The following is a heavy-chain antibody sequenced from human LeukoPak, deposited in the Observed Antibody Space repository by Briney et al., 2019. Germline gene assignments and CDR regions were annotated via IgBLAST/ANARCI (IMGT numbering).Heavy chain of an antibody. D-gene: IGHD3-16*01. J-gene: IGHJ6*02. CDR1: GYIFTTYW. CDR3: ARVLSAFYGMDV. CDR2: IHPGDSDT. V-gene: IGHV5-51*01. Sequence: GESLKISCGGSGYIFTTYWIVWVRQMPGKGLEWMGIIHPGDSDTRYSPSFQGQVTISADKSISTAYLQWSSLKASDSAMYYCARVLSAFYGMDVWGQGTTVTVSS.